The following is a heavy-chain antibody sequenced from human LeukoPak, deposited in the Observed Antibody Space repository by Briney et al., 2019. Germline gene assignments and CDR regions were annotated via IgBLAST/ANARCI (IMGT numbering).Heavy chain of an antibody. CDR1: GFTFSSYA. V-gene: IGHV3-23*01. Sequence: GGSLRLSCAASGFTFSSYAMSWVRQAPGKGLEWVSAISGSGGSTYYADSVEGRFTISRDNSKNTLYLQMNSLRAEDTAVYYCAKRALMGSGSYYYFDYWGQGTLVTVSP. J-gene: IGHJ4*02. CDR2: ISGSGGST. D-gene: IGHD3-10*01. CDR3: AKRALMGSGSYYYFDY.